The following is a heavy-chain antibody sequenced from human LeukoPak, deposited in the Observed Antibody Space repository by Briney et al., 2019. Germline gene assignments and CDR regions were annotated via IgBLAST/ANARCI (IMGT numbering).Heavy chain of an antibody. CDR3: AKDYVGRGYVWGSYRYSFFDY. J-gene: IGHJ4*02. Sequence: GGSLRLSCAASGFTFSSYGMHWVRQAPGKGLEWVAVISYDGSNKYYADSVKGRFTISRDNSKNTLYLQMNSLRAEDTAVYYCAKDYVGRGYVWGSYRYSFFDYWGQGTLVTVSS. D-gene: IGHD3-16*02. V-gene: IGHV3-30*18. CDR1: GFTFSSYG. CDR2: ISYDGSNK.